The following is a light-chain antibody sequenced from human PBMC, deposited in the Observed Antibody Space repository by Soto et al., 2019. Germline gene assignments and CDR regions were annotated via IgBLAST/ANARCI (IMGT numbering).Light chain of an antibody. CDR3: GTWDSSLSAVV. CDR1: SSNIGNNY. Sequence: QSLLTQPPSVSAAPGQKVTISCSGSSSNIGNNYVSWYQQLPGTAPKLLIYDNNNRPSGIPDRFSGSKSGTSATLGITGLQTGDEADYCCGTWDSSLSAVVFGGGTQLTVL. CDR2: DNN. J-gene: IGLJ2*01. V-gene: IGLV1-51*01.